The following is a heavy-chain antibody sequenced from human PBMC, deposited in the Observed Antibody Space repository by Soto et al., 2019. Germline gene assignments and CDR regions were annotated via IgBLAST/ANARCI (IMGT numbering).Heavy chain of an antibody. J-gene: IGHJ6*02. V-gene: IGHV1-2*04. CDR2: INPNSGGT. CDR3: ARAPQDDFWSGYYHYYYYGMDV. Sequence: QVQLVQSGAEVKKPGASVKVSCKASGYTFTGYYMHWVRQAPGQGLEWMGWINPNSGGTNYAQKFQGWVTMTRDTSFSTAYMELSRLRSDDTAVYYCARAPQDDFWSGYYHYYYYGMDVWGQGTTVTVSS. D-gene: IGHD3-3*01. CDR1: GYTFTGYY.